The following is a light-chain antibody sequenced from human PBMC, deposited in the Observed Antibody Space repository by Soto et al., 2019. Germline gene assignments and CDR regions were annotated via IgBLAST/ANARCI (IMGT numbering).Light chain of an antibody. J-gene: IGLJ3*02. CDR2: NSN. CDR3: AAWDDSLNGWV. Sequence: QSVLTQPASVSGSPGQSITISCTGTSSDVGGYNYVSWYQQLPGTAPKLLIYNSNQRPSGVPDRFSGSKSGTSASLAISGLQPEDEADCYCAAWDDSLNGWVFGGGTKVTVL. CDR1: SSDVGGYNY. V-gene: IGLV1-44*01.